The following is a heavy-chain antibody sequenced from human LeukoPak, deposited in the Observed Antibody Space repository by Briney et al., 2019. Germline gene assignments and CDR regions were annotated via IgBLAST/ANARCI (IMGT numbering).Heavy chain of an antibody. Sequence: SETLSLTCTVSGGSISSHFWNWIAQPAGEGLEWSGRVFIRGSANYSPSLKSRVSMSLDKSRSQFSLHLSSVTAADTAVYYCARDQGWVGVSVSLDLWGPGTLVTVSS. J-gene: IGHJ5*02. CDR3: ARDQGWVGVSVSLDL. V-gene: IGHV4-4*07. D-gene: IGHD3-3*01. CDR1: GGSISSHF. CDR2: VFIRGSA.